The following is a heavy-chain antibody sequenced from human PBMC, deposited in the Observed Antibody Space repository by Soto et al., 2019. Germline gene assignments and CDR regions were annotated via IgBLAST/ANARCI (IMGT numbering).Heavy chain of an antibody. Sequence: PSETLSLTCTVSGGSISGYYWSWIRQPPGKGREWIGYIFYSGSTKYNLSLRSRVTISLDTSNNQFSLKLSSVTAADTAMYYCARGEYDSSIGGYFDSWGQGTLVTVSS. CDR1: GGSISGYY. V-gene: IGHV4-59*01. CDR2: IFYSGST. CDR3: ARGEYDSSIGGYFDS. D-gene: IGHD3-22*01. J-gene: IGHJ4*02.